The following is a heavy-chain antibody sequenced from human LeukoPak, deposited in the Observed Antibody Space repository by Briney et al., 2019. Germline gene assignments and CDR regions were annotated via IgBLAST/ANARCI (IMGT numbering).Heavy chain of an antibody. V-gene: IGHV1-2*06. CDR1: GYTFTGYY. D-gene: IGHD3-10*01. CDR2: INPNSGGT. J-gene: IGHJ4*02. Sequence: ASVKVSCKASGYTFTGYYMHWVRQAPGQGLEWMGRINPNSGGTNYAQKFQGRVTMTRDTSISTAYMELSRLRSDDTAVCYCAKAPNNKGWGVISPDYWGQGTLVTVSS. CDR3: AKAPNNKGWGVISPDY.